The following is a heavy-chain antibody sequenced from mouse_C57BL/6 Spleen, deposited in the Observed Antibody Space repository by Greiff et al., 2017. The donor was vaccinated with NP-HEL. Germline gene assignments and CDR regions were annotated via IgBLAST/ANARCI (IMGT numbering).Heavy chain of an antibody. CDR3: IYYSLDY. Sequence: VQLKQSGAELVRPGASVKLSCTASGFNIKDDYMPWVKQRPEQGLEWIGWIDPENGDTEYASKFQGKATITADTSSNTAYLQLSSLTSEDTAVYYCIYYSLDYWGQGTTLTVSS. V-gene: IGHV14-4*01. J-gene: IGHJ2*01. D-gene: IGHD1-1*01. CDR1: GFNIKDDY. CDR2: IDPENGDT.